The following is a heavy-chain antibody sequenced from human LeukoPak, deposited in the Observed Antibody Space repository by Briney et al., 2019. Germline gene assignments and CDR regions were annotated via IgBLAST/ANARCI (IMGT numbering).Heavy chain of an antibody. CDR3: AKFPFGIKAALDAFDI. V-gene: IGHV4-38-2*02. D-gene: IGHD3-16*01. J-gene: IGHJ3*02. Sequence: SETLSLTCNVSGYSIRSGYYWGWIRQPPGKGLEWIGEVYHSGNTNYNPSLKSRVIISLDKSKNQFSLKLNSVTAADTAVYFCAKFPFGIKAALDAFDIWGHGTMVAVSS. CDR2: VYHSGNT. CDR1: GYSIRSGYY.